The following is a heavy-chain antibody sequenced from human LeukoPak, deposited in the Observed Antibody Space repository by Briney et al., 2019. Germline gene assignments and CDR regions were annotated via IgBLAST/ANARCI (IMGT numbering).Heavy chain of an antibody. CDR2: IYVDGRTT. Sequence: GGSLRLSCVASGFTFSNYWMHWVRQPPGNGLVWVSRIYVDGRTTNYADSVKGRFTISRDNAKNTVYLEMNSLSVEDTATYYCIRDFRSADLWGQGTLVTVTS. J-gene: IGHJ5*02. V-gene: IGHV3-74*01. CDR3: IRDFRSADL. CDR1: GFTFSNYW.